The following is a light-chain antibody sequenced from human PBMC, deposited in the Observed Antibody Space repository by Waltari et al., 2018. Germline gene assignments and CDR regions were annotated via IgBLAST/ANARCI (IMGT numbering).Light chain of an antibody. Sequence: QSALTQPASVSGSPGQSITISCTGTSSDVGGYNSVSWYQQHPGKAPKLMIYDVSNRPSGVSNRSSGSKSGNTASLTISGLQAEDEADYYCSSYTSSSTLVFGGGTKLTVL. CDR2: DVS. CDR1: SSDVGGYNS. J-gene: IGLJ2*01. CDR3: SSYTSSSTLV. V-gene: IGLV2-14*03.